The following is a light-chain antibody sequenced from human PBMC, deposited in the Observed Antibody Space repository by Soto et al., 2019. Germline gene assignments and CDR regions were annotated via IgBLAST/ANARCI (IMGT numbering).Light chain of an antibody. CDR2: DNN. V-gene: IGLV1-51*01. Sequence: QSVLTQPPSVSAAPGQTVIISCSGSSSNIGKTYVSWYHQLPGTAPKLIIYDNNKRPSGIPDRFSGSKSGTSATLGITGLQTGDEADYYCGTWDSSLSAWVFGGGTKLTVL. CDR3: GTWDSSLSAWV. CDR1: SSNIGKTY. J-gene: IGLJ3*02.